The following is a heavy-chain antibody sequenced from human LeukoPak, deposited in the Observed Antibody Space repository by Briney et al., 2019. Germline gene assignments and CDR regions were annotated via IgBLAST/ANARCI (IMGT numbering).Heavy chain of an antibody. CDR3: AKLVTMIVVVTPVDY. D-gene: IGHD3-22*01. V-gene: IGHV3-23*01. Sequence: GGSLRLSCAASGFTFNTYAMNWVRQAPGKGLEWVSAISGSGGSTYYADSVKGRFTISRDNSKNTLYLQMNSLRAEDTAVYYCAKLVTMIVVVTPVDYWGQGTLVTVSS. CDR2: ISGSGGST. J-gene: IGHJ4*02. CDR1: GFTFNTYA.